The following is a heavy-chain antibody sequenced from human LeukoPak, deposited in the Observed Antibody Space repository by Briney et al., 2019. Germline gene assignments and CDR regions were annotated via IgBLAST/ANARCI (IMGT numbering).Heavy chain of an antibody. Sequence: ASVKVSCKASGYTFTDFGFIWVRQAPGQGLEWMGWVSTYNGDTDYAKKFQDRVTMPTESSTQTTFMELRNLRSDDTAVYYCARAESMALYFLYWGQGTLVSVSS. J-gene: IGHJ1*01. V-gene: IGHV1-18*01. CDR3: ARAESMALYFLY. CDR1: GYTFTDFG. D-gene: IGHD1-14*01. CDR2: VSTYNGDT.